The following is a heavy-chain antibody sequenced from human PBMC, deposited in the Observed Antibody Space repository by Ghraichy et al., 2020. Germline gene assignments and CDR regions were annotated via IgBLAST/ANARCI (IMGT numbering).Heavy chain of an antibody. CDR1: GFTFSSYA. CDR3: AKDWVGRAGGSYPGSPFDY. J-gene: IGHJ4*02. D-gene: IGHD1-26*01. V-gene: IGHV3-23*01. Sequence: GGSLRLSCAASGFTFSSYAMSWVRQAPGKGLEWVSAISGSGGSTYYADSVKGRFTISRDNSKNTLYLQMNSLRAEDTTVYYCAKDWVGRAGGSYPGSPFDYWGQGTLVTVSS. CDR2: ISGSGGST.